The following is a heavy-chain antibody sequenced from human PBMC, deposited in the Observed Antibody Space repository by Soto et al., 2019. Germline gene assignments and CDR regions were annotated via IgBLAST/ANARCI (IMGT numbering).Heavy chain of an antibody. Sequence: GGSLRLSCAASGFTFSNYPMSWVRQAPGKGLEWVSIVSGPGTDTFYADSVKGRFSISRDNSRNTLYFQMNSLRAEDTAIYYCAKGRVYWHYSTSYSLDCWGPGVLVTVCS. CDR1: GFTFSNYP. CDR2: VSGPGTDT. D-gene: IGHD1-26*01. CDR3: AKGRVYWHYSTSYSLDC. V-gene: IGHV3-23*01. J-gene: IGHJ4*02.